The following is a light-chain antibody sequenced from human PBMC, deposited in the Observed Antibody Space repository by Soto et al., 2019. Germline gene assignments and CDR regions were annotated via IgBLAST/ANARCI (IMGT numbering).Light chain of an antibody. CDR1: QSISSW. Sequence: DIQMTQSPSTLSASVGDRVTITCRARQSISSWLAWYQQKPGKAPKLLIYDVSSLESGVPSRFSGSGSGTEFTLTISSLQPDDSATYYCQQYNTLWAFGQGTKVEIK. V-gene: IGKV1-5*01. CDR2: DVS. J-gene: IGKJ1*01. CDR3: QQYNTLWA.